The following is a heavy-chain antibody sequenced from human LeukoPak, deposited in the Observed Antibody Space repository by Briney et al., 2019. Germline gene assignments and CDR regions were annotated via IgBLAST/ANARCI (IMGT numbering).Heavy chain of an antibody. Sequence: ASVKVSCKASGGTFSSYAISWVRQAPGQGLEWMGGIIPIFGTANYAQKFQGRVTITADESTSTAYMELSSLRSEDTAVYYCARTCSSTSCHDAFDIWGQGTMVTVSS. CDR2: IIPIFGTA. D-gene: IGHD2-2*01. J-gene: IGHJ3*02. CDR1: GGTFSSYA. CDR3: ARTCSSTSCHDAFDI. V-gene: IGHV1-69*13.